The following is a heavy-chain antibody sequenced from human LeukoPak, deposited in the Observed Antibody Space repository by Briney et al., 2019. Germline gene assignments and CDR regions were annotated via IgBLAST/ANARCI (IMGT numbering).Heavy chain of an antibody. J-gene: IGHJ5*02. V-gene: IGHV4-4*02. CDR3: ASHGKVAQFDP. CDR1: GGSISSSNW. Sequence: SETLSLTCAVSGGSISSSNWWRWVRQPPGKGLEWIGEIYHSGSTNYNPSLKSRVTISVDKSKNQFSLKLSSVTAADTAVYYCASHGKVAQFDPWGQGTLVTVSS. CDR2: IYHSGST.